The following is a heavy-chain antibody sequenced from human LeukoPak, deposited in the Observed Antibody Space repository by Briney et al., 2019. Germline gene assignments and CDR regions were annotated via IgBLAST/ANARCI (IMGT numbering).Heavy chain of an antibody. D-gene: IGHD2-15*01. J-gene: IGHJ4*02. CDR3: ASRYCSGDSCYSAFDY. V-gene: IGHV3-23*01. CDR2: ISGSGDST. Sequence: GGSLRLSCAASGFTFSSYDMSWVRQAPGKGLEWVSAISGSGDSTYYADSVKGRFTISRDNSKNTLYLQMNSLRAEDTAVYYCASRYCSGDSCYSAFDYWGQGTLVTVSS. CDR1: GFTFSSYD.